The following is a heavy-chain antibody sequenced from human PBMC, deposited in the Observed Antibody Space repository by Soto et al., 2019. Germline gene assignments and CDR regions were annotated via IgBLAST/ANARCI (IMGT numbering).Heavy chain of an antibody. Sequence: QVQLVQSGAEVKKPGSSVKVSCKASGGTFSSYAISWVRQAPGQGLEWMGGIIPIFGTANYAQKFQGRVTITADESTSTAYMELSSLRSEDTAVYYCARVGGTYMIRNYYYYGMDVWGQGTTVTVSS. CDR2: IIPIFGTA. CDR1: GGTFSSYA. V-gene: IGHV1-69*01. D-gene: IGHD3-22*01. J-gene: IGHJ6*02. CDR3: ARVGGTYMIRNYYYYGMDV.